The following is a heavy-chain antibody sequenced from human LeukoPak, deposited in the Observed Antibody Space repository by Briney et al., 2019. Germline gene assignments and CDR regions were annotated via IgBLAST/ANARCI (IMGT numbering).Heavy chain of an antibody. CDR3: ARDNDYGGNGGFDY. CDR1: GGSISSYY. Sequence: SETLSLTCTVSGGSISSYYWSWIRQPAGKGLEWIGRIYTSGSTNYNPSLKSRVTMSVDTSKNQFSLKLSSVTAADTAVYYCARDNDYGGNGGFDYWGQGTLVTVSS. J-gene: IGHJ4*02. D-gene: IGHD4-23*01. V-gene: IGHV4-4*07. CDR2: IYTSGST.